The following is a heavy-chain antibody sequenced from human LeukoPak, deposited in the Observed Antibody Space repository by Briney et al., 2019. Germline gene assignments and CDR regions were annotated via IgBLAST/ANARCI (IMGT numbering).Heavy chain of an antibody. Sequence: GGSLRLSCAASGFTFSSYAMSWVRQAPGKGLEWVSAISGSGGSTYYADSVKGRFTISRDNSKNTLYLQMNSLRAEDTAVYYCAKEYGDYLYYYYGMDVWGQGTTVTVSS. CDR2: ISGSGGST. V-gene: IGHV3-23*01. J-gene: IGHJ6*02. D-gene: IGHD4-17*01. CDR1: GFTFSSYA. CDR3: AKEYGDYLYYYYGMDV.